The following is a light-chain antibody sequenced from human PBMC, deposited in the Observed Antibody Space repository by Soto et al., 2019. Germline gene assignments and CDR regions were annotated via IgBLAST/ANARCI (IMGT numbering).Light chain of an antibody. CDR2: GAS. CDR1: QRISSN. CDR3: QQYNTWPPAYT. J-gene: IGKJ2*01. V-gene: IGKV3-15*01. Sequence: EIVMTQSPATLSVSPRERATLSCRASQRISSNLAWYQQKPGQAPRLLIYGASTRATGIPERFSGSGSGTEFTLTISSLQSEDFAVYYCQQYNTWPPAYTFGQGTKVDIK.